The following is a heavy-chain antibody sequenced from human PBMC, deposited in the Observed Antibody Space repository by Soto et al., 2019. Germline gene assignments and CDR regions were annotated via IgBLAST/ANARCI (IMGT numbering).Heavy chain of an antibody. CDR3: ARKDKSGYFNWFDP. Sequence: ESLKISCITSGYRFTSYWIAWVRQMPGKGLEWMGIIFPSDSDTRYSPSFQGQVTISADRPTSTVFLQWASLKASDTAVYFCARKDKSGYFNWFDPWGQGTLVTVSS. D-gene: IGHD3-22*01. CDR2: IFPSDSDT. CDR1: GYRFTSYW. V-gene: IGHV5-51*04. J-gene: IGHJ5*02.